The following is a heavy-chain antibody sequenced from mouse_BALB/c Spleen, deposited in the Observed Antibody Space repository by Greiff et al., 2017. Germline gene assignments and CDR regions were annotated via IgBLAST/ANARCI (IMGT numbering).Heavy chain of an antibody. V-gene: IGHV5-17*02. CDR1: GFTFSSFG. Sequence: EVQLVESGGGLVQPGGSRKLSCAASGFTFSSFGMHWVRQAPEKGLEWVAYISSGSSTIYYADTVKGRFTISRDNPKNTLFLQMTSLRSEDTAMYYCARWGYGNYEGAMDYWGQGTTLTVSS. CDR3: ARWGYGNYEGAMDY. J-gene: IGHJ2*01. CDR2: ISSGSSTI. D-gene: IGHD2-1*01.